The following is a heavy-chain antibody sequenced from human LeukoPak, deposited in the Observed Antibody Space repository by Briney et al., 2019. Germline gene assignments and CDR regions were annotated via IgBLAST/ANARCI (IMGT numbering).Heavy chain of an antibody. D-gene: IGHD6-19*01. CDR1: GYTFTGYY. CDR3: ARGTIAVAGTFDY. V-gene: IGHV1-2*02. J-gene: IGHJ4*02. Sequence: ASVKVSCEASGYTFTGYYMHWVRRAPGQGLEWMGWINPNSGGTNYAQKFQGRVTMTRDTSISTAYMELSRLRSDDTAVYYCARGTIAVAGTFDYWGQGTLVTVSS. CDR2: INPNSGGT.